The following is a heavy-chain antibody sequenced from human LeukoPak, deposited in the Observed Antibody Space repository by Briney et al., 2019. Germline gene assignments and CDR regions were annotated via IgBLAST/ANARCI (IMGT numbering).Heavy chain of an antibody. CDR2: INPDNGNT. J-gene: IGHJ6*02. CDR3: TLAPYYYYAMDV. V-gene: IGHV1-18*01. Sequence: VASVKVSCKASGYPFTSYGISWVRQAPGQGLEWMGWINPDNGNTNYAQKLQGRVTMTTDTSTSTAYMELRSLRSDDTALYYCTLAPYYYYAMDVWGQGTRSPSP. D-gene: IGHD1-1*01. CDR1: GYPFTSYG.